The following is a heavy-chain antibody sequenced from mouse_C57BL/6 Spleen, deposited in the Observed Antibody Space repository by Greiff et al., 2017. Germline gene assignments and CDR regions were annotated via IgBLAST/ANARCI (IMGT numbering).Heavy chain of an antibody. Sequence: EVQRVESGGGLVKPGGSLKLSCAASGFTFSDYGMHWVRQAPEKGLEWVAYISSGSSTIYYADTVKGRFTISRDNAKNTLFLQMTSLRSEDTAMYYCARMTTVVSWYFDVWGTGTTVTVSS. V-gene: IGHV5-17*01. J-gene: IGHJ1*03. D-gene: IGHD1-1*01. CDR1: GFTFSDYG. CDR3: ARMTTVVSWYFDV. CDR2: ISSGSSTI.